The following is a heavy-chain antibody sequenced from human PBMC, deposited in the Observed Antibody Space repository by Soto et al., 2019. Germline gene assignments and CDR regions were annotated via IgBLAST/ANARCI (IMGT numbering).Heavy chain of an antibody. J-gene: IGHJ5*02. D-gene: IGHD1-26*01. Sequence: GGSLRLSCAASGFTFSSYGMHWVRQAPGKGLEWVAVISYDGSNKYYADSVKGRFTISRDNSKNTLYLQMNSLRVEDTAVYYCTKASGSYLSFPWFDPWGQGTLVTVSS. CDR2: ISYDGSNK. V-gene: IGHV3-30*18. CDR1: GFTFSSYG. CDR3: TKASGSYLSFPWFDP.